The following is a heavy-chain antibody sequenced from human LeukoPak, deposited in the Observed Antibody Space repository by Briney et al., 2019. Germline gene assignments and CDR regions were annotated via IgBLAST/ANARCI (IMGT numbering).Heavy chain of an antibody. CDR1: GFTFADYG. D-gene: IGHD3-3*01. Sequence: GGSLRLSCIGSGFTFADYGLSWFSQAPGKGLEWVGFIRGKALGWTTEYAASVKGRFSMSRDDSKNIACLQMDNLKTEDTAVYYCSTDFWRLGFDYWGQGTLVTVSS. J-gene: IGHJ4*02. CDR3: STDFWRLGFDY. V-gene: IGHV3-49*03. CDR2: IRGKALGWTT.